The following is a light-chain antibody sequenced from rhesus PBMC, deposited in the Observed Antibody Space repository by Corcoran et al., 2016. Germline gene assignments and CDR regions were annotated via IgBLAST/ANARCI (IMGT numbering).Light chain of an antibody. CDR3: QQYSNWPLT. J-gene: IGKJ4*01. CDR1: QSVSSN. Sequence: EIVLTQSPATLSLSPGERATLSCRASQSVSSNLAWYQQNPGQAPRPLIYDASSRATGIPDRFSGRWSGTYFTLTINSLEPEDVGVFYCQQYSNWPLTFGGGTKVELK. CDR2: DAS. V-gene: IGKV3-35*01.